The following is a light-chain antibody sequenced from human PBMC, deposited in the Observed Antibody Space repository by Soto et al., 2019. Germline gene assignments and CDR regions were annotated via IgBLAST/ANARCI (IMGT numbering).Light chain of an antibody. V-gene: IGKV3-20*01. CDR1: QSVSNNY. CDR2: GAS. CDR3: QQYVSSGT. J-gene: IGKJ1*01. Sequence: EIVLTQSAGTLSLSTGERATLSCRASQSVSNNYLAWYQQKPGQAPRLLIYGASNRATGIPDRFSGSGSGTDFTLTISRLEPEDFAVYYCQQYVSSGTFGQGTKVDVK.